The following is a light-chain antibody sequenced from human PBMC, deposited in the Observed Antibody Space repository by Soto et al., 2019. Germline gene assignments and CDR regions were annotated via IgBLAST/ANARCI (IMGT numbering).Light chain of an antibody. Sequence: DIQLTQSPSTLSASVGDRVTITCRASQSISNWVAWYQQKPGKAPKFLIYDASTLEIGVPSRFSGSGYGTDFTLTISSLQPDDFATYYCQQYNRYSIHFGGGTKVEMK. V-gene: IGKV1-5*03. J-gene: IGKJ4*01. CDR2: DAS. CDR1: QSISNW. CDR3: QQYNRYSIH.